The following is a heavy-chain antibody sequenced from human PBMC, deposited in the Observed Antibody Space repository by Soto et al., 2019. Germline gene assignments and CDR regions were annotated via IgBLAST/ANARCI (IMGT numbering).Heavy chain of an antibody. J-gene: IGHJ3*02. Sequence: QVQLVQSGAEVKKPGSSVKVSCKASGGTFSSYAISWVRQAPGQGLEWMGGIIPIFGTANYAQKFQGRVXVXAXXSTSKAYMELSSLRSEDTAVYYFAGELKDLRAFDIWGQGTMVTVSS. D-gene: IGHD2-15*01. CDR3: AGELKDLRAFDI. V-gene: IGHV1-69*12. CDR1: GGTFSSYA. CDR2: IIPIFGTA.